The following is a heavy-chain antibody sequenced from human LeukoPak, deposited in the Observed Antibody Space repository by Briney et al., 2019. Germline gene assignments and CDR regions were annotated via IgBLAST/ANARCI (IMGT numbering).Heavy chain of an antibody. CDR3: AHRREGGWEDNWFDP. CDR1: GFSLSTSGVG. CDR2: IYWDDDK. V-gene: IGHV2-5*02. Sequence: SGPTLVKPTQTLTLTCTFSGFSLSTSGVGVGWIRQPPGKALEWLALIYWDDDKRYSPSLKSRLTITKDTSKNQVVLTMTNMDPVDTATYYCAHRREGGWEDNWFDPWGQGTLVTVSS. D-gene: IGHD6-19*01. J-gene: IGHJ5*02.